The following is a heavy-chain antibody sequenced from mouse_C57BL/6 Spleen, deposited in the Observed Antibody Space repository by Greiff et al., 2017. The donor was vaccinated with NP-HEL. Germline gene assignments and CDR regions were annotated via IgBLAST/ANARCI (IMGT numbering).Heavy chain of an antibody. Sequence: QVQLQQSGAELVRPGTSVKVSCKASGYAFTNYLIEWVKQRPGQGLEWIGVINPGSGGTNYNEKFKGKATLTADKSSSTAYMQLSSLTSEDSAVYFFARKRAYYSLDYWGQGTTLTVSS. J-gene: IGHJ2*01. D-gene: IGHD2-12*01. CDR1: GYAFTNYL. CDR3: ARKRAYYSLDY. CDR2: INPGSGGT. V-gene: IGHV1-54*01.